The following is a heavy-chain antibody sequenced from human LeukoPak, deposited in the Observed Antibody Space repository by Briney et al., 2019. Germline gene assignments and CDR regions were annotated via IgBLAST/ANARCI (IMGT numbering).Heavy chain of an antibody. J-gene: IGHJ4*02. CDR1: GFNFRNYG. V-gene: IGHV3-30*02. Sequence: GGSLRLSCAASGFNFRNYGMHWVRQAPGKGLEWVAYTRDDGSKNWYGDSVKGRFTISRDNSKSTLYLKMNSLRGEDTAVYYCATGDCRGGRCSSGAYWGQGTLVTVSS. CDR2: TRDDGSKN. D-gene: IGHD2-15*01. CDR3: ATGDCRGGRCSSGAY.